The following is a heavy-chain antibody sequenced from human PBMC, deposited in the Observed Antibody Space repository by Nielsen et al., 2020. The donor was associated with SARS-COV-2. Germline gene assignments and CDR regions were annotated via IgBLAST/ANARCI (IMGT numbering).Heavy chain of an antibody. Sequence: GGSLRLSCAASGFTFISLWMSWVRQVPGKGLEWVADIKPDGSEKFYVDSVKGRFTISRDNAKTSMSLQMNSLRVEDTAVYYCARDWSRAFDVWGQGTMVTVSS. CDR1: GFTFISLW. CDR3: ARDWSRAFDV. J-gene: IGHJ3*01. CDR2: IKPDGSEK. V-gene: IGHV3-7*01.